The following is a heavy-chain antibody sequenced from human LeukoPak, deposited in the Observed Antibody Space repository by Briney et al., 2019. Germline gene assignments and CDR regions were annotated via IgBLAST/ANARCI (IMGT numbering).Heavy chain of an antibody. CDR3: ARGEPAVMDY. J-gene: IGHJ4*02. D-gene: IGHD2-2*01. V-gene: IGHV4-34*01. CDR2: INHSGST. Sequence: SETLSLTCAVYGGSFSGYYWSWIRQPPVKELEWIGEINHSGSTNYNPSLKSRATISVDTSKNQFSLKLSSVTAADTAVYYCARGEPAVMDYWGQGTLVTVSS. CDR1: GGSFSGYY.